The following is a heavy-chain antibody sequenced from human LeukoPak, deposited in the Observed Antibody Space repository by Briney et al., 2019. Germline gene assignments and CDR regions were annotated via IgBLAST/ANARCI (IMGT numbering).Heavy chain of an antibody. D-gene: IGHD3-10*01. V-gene: IGHV3-30-3*01. Sequence: GGSLRLSCAASGLTFSSYAMHWVRQAPGKGLEWVAVISYDGSNKYYADSVKGRFTISRDNSKNTLYLQMNSLRAEDTAVYYCARDSLGDPTYYFDYWGQGTLVTVSS. CDR3: ARDSLGDPTYYFDY. J-gene: IGHJ4*02. CDR2: ISYDGSNK. CDR1: GLTFSSYA.